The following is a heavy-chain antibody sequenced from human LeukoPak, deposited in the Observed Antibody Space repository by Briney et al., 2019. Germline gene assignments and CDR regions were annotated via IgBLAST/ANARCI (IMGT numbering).Heavy chain of an antibody. CDR2: IRYDGSNK. D-gene: IGHD3-3*01. J-gene: IGHJ4*02. CDR3: AKDPTRGYDFWSGYWDYYFDY. V-gene: IGHV3-30*02. Sequence: GGSLRLSCAASGFTFSSYGMHWVRQAPGKGLEWVAFIRYDGSNKYYADSVKGRFTISRDNSKNTLYLQMNSLRAEDTAVYYCAKDPTRGYDFWSGYWDYYFDYWGQGTLVTVSS. CDR1: GFTFSSYG.